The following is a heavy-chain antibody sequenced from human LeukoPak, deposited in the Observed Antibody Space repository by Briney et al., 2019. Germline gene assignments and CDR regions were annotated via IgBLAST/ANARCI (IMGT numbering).Heavy chain of an antibody. CDR3: ARTPKDYYGSGRIRATWFDP. D-gene: IGHD3-10*01. V-gene: IGHV4-59*08. Sequence: PSETLSLTCTVSGGSISSYYWSWIRQPPGKGLEWIGYIYCSGSTNYNPSLKSRVTISVDTSKNQFSLKLSSVTAADTAVYYCARTPKDYYGSGRIRATWFDPWGQGTLVTVSS. CDR1: GGSISSYY. J-gene: IGHJ5*02. CDR2: IYCSGST.